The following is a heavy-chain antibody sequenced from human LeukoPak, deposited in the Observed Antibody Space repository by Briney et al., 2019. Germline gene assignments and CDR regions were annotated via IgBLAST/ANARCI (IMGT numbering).Heavy chain of an antibody. D-gene: IGHD5-18*01. CDR3: ARRRSGYSYVGGVDYYYYMDV. CDR2: INHRGST. J-gene: IGHJ6*03. Sequence: SETLSLTCTVSGYSISSGYYWGWIRQPPGKGLEWIGEINHRGSTNYNPSLKSRVTISVDTSKNQFSLKLSSVTAADTAVYYCARRRSGYSYVGGVDYYYYMDVWGKGTTVTVSS. V-gene: IGHV4-38-2*02. CDR1: GYSISSGYY.